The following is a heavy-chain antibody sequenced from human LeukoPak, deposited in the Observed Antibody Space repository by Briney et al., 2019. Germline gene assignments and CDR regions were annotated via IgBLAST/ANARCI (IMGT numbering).Heavy chain of an antibody. CDR3: ASAAGAFDN. V-gene: IGHV3-21*04. D-gene: IGHD6-19*01. J-gene: IGHJ4*02. CDR2: ISSGSSYT. Sequence: PGGSLRLSCAASGFTFSSYSMNWVRQAPGKGLEWVSSISSGSSYTYFADSVKGRFTISRDNAKNSLYLQMSSLRAEDTALYYCASAAGAFDNWGQGTLVTVSS. CDR1: GFTFSSYS.